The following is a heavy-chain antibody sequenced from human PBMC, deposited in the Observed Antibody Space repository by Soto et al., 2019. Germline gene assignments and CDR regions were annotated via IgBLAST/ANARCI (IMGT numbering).Heavy chain of an antibody. CDR3: ARRNTIVRGVIHRYYYYYKEV. D-gene: IGHD3-10*01. CDR1: GGSISSSSYY. J-gene: IGHJ6*03. CDR2: IYYSGST. Sequence: SETLSLTCTVSGGSISSSSYYWGWIRQPPGKGLEWIGSIYYSGSTYYNPSLKSRVTISVDTSKNQFSLKLSSVTAADTAVYYCARRNTIVRGVIHRYYYYYKEVWGKGTTV. V-gene: IGHV4-39*01.